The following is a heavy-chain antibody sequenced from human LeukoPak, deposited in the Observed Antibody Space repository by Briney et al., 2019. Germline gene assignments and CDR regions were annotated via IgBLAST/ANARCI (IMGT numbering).Heavy chain of an antibody. J-gene: IGHJ4*02. V-gene: IGHV4-59*01. CDR1: GDSIRTYY. CDR2: IYYSGST. CDR3: ARALTPGYCSGGACSYFDY. D-gene: IGHD2-15*01. Sequence: KPSETLSLTCTVSGDSIRTYYWSWIRQPPGEGLEWIGSIYYSGSTNYNPSLKGRVTISLDTSKNQISLKVSSVTAADTAVYYCARALTPGYCSGGACSYFDYWGQGTLVTVSS.